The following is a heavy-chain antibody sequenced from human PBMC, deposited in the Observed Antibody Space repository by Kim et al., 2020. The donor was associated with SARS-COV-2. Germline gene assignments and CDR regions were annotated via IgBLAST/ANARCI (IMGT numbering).Heavy chain of an antibody. V-gene: IGHV3-48*03. Sequence: GGSLRLSCAASGLNFNIQYMTWVRQAPGKGLEWVSFIGGSDGVVSYADSVRGRFAISRDNARNTVYLQMNSQRAEDTAIYYCAPLHFYSSAQWGQGTLVT. D-gene: IGHD6-19*01. CDR1: GLNFNIQY. J-gene: IGHJ4*02. CDR2: IGGSDGVV. CDR3: APLHFYSSAQ.